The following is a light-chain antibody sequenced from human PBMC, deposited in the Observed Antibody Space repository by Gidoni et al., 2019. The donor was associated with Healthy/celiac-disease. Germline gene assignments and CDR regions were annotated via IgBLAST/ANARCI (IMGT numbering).Light chain of an antibody. J-gene: IGKJ1*01. CDR3: QQYNSYWRT. V-gene: IGKV1-5*01. CDR1: QSISSW. Sequence: DIQMTQSPSTLSASVGDRVTITCRASQSISSWLAWYQQKPGKAPKLLIYDASSLESVVPSRFSGSGSGTEFTLTISSLQPDDFATYYCQQYNSYWRTFGQGTKVEIK. CDR2: DAS.